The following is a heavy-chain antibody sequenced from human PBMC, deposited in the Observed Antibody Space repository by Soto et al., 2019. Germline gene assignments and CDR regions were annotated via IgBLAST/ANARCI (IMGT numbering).Heavy chain of an antibody. CDR2: IFYSGST. CDR3: ARGYRHAGYSSSWVFDY. V-gene: IGHV4-31*03. Sequence: QVQLQESGPGLVKPSQTLSLICTVSGGSINSGGYYWNWIRQHPGKGLEWIGYIFYSGSTYYTPFLRIRVTISADTSEHQFALNLSSGTASDTAVYFCARGYRHAGYSSSWVFDYWGQGTLVNVSS. D-gene: IGHD6-13*01. J-gene: IGHJ4*02. CDR1: GGSINSGGYY.